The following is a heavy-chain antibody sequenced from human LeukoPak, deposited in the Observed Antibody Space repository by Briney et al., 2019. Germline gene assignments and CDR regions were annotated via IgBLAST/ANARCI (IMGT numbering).Heavy chain of an antibody. CDR2: INHSGST. CDR3: ARVEQQLVYYFDY. CDR1: GGSFSGYY. J-gene: IGHJ4*02. Sequence: SSETLSLTCAVDGGSFSGYYWSWIRQPPGKGLEWIGEINHSGSTNYNPSLKSRVTISVDTSKNQFSLKLSSVTAADTAVYYCARVEQQLVYYFDYWGQGTLVTVSS. D-gene: IGHD6-13*01. V-gene: IGHV4-34*01.